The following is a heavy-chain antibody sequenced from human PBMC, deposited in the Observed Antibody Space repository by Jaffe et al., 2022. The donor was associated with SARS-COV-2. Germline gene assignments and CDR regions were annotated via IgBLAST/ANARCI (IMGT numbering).Heavy chain of an antibody. Sequence: EVQLVQSGAEVKKPGESLKISCKGSGYRFPNYWIGWVRQTPGRGLEWMGVIYPGDSDTRYSPSFQGQVNISGDKSITTAYLQWTSLKTSDTAIYYCTSGSVFGNSARHGMDVWGQGTTVSVSS. D-gene: IGHD4-4*01. CDR3: TSGSVFGNSARHGMDV. V-gene: IGHV5-51*01. J-gene: IGHJ6*02. CDR1: GYRFPNYW. CDR2: IYPGDSDT.